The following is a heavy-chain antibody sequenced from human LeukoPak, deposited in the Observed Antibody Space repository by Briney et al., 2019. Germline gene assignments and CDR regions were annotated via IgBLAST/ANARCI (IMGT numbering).Heavy chain of an antibody. D-gene: IGHD3-22*01. CDR3: ARDHLRIDYDSSGYYGDFDY. CDR2: ISSSSSYI. Sequence: GGSLRLSCAASGFTFSSYSMNWVRQAPGKGLEWVSSISSSSSYIYYADSVKGRFTISRDNAKNSLYLQMNSLRAEDTAVYYCARDHLRIDYDSSGYYGDFDYWGQGTLVTVSS. CDR1: GFTFSSYS. J-gene: IGHJ4*02. V-gene: IGHV3-21*01.